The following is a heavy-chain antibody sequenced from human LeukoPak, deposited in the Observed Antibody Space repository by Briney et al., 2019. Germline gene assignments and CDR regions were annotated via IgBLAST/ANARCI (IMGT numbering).Heavy chain of an antibody. Sequence: GASVKVSCKASGGTFSSYAISWVRQAPGQGLEWMGRIIPIFGTANYAQKFQGRVTITTDESTSTAYMELSSLRSEDAAVYYCAREPKWELPPDYWGQGTLVTVSS. CDR2: IIPIFGTA. J-gene: IGHJ4*02. D-gene: IGHD1-26*01. V-gene: IGHV1-69*05. CDR1: GGTFSSYA. CDR3: AREPKWELPPDY.